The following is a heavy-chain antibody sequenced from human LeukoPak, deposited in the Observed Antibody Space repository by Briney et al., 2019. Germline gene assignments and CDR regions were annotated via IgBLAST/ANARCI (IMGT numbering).Heavy chain of an antibody. J-gene: IGHJ6*03. CDR3: GSCTSCNDYYYYYYMDV. Sequence: PGGSLRLSCAASGFTFSDYYMSWIRQAPGKGLEWVSYISSSGSTIYYADSVKGRFTISRDNAKNSLYLQMNSLRAEDTVVYYCGSCTSCNDYYYYYYMDVWGKGTTVTVSS. D-gene: IGHD2-2*01. CDR1: GFTFSDYY. V-gene: IGHV3-11*01. CDR2: ISSSGSTI.